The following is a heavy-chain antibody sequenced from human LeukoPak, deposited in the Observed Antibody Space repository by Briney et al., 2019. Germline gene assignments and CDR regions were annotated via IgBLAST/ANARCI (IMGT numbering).Heavy chain of an antibody. D-gene: IGHD6-13*01. Sequence: PGGSLRLSCAASGFTFDDYAMHWVRQAPGKGLGWVSGISWNSGSMGYADSVKGRFTISRDNAKNSLYLQMNSLRAEDTALYYCAKDALIAAAGSYFDYWGQGTLVTVSS. CDR2: ISWNSGSM. CDR1: GFTFDDYA. CDR3: AKDALIAAAGSYFDY. J-gene: IGHJ4*02. V-gene: IGHV3-9*01.